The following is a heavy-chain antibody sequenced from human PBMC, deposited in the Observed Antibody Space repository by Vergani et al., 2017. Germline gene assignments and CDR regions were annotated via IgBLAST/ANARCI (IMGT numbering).Heavy chain of an antibody. D-gene: IGHD6-19*01. J-gene: IGHJ5*02. CDR1: FDSISNLY. Sequence: QVQLQESGPGLVKSSETLSLTCSVSFDSISNLYCNWIRQPPGKGLEWIGSINYSENTNYNPSLKSRVTISVDTSKNQFSLTLTSVTAADKAVYYCASDTHSGQRADRWGQGILVTVTS. CDR3: ASDTHSGQRADR. V-gene: IGHV4-59*11. CDR2: INYSENT.